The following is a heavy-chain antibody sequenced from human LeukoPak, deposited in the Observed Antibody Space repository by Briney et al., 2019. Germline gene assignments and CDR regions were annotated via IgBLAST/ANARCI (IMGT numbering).Heavy chain of an antibody. CDR1: GDSFSSHY. J-gene: IGHJ3*02. Sequence: SETLSLTCAVSGDSFSSHYWTWIRQPPGRGLEWIGYISYIGTTNYNPSLKSRVTISIDTSKNQFSLKLSSVTTADTAVYYCARDLVTVTRGFDIWGLGTMVSVSS. V-gene: IGHV4-59*11. D-gene: IGHD4-17*01. CDR3: ARDLVTVTRGFDI. CDR2: ISYIGTT.